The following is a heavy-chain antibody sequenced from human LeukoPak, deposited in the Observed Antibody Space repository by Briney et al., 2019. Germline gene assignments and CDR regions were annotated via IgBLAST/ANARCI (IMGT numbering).Heavy chain of an antibody. CDR2: IYYSGST. CDR1: GGSISSSSYY. V-gene: IGHV4-39*01. Sequence: PSVTLSLTCTVSGGSISSSSYYWGWIRQPPGKGLEWIGSIYYSGSTYYNPSLKSRVTISVDTSKNQFSLKLSSMTAADTAVYYCARPLWAVAGMTFRYWAQGTLVTVSS. CDR3: ARPLWAVAGMTFRY. D-gene: IGHD6-19*01. J-gene: IGHJ4*02.